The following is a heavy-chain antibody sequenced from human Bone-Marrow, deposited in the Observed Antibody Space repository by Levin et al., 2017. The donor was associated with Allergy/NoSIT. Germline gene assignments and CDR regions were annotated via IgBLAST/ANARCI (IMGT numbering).Heavy chain of an antibody. Sequence: GGSLRLSCAASGFTFSKDWMSWVRQAPGKGLEWVGRIKSKADGGTTDYAAPVKGRFTISRDDSKNMLFLQMNSLKIEDTAVYYCTNYNDRDAFDIWGQGTLVTVSS. CDR1: GFTFSKDW. CDR2: IKSKADGGTT. CDR3: TNYNDRDAFDI. D-gene: IGHD3-10*01. J-gene: IGHJ3*02. V-gene: IGHV3-15*01.